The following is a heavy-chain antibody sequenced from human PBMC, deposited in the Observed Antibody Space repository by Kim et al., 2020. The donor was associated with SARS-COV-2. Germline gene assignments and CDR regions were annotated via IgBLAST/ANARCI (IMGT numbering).Heavy chain of an antibody. CDR2: ISSSSSYI. J-gene: IGHJ6*02. CDR3: ARELWEYSSSWYSYKGLYYYYYYGMDV. V-gene: IGHV3-21*01. D-gene: IGHD6-13*01. CDR1: GFTFSSYS. Sequence: GGSLRLSCAASGFTFSSYSMNWVRQAPGKGLEWVSSISSSSSYIYYADSVKGRFTISRENAKNSLYLQMNSLRAEDTAVYDCARELWEYSSSWYSYKGLYYYYYYGMDVWGQGTTVTVSS.